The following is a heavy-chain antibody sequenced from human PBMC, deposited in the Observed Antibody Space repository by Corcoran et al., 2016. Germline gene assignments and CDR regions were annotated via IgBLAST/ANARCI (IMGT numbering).Heavy chain of an antibody. Sequence: QLQLQESGPGLVKPSETLSLTCTVSGGYISSSSYYWGWIRQPPGKGMEWIGSIYYSESTYYNPSLKSRITISVDTSKNQFSLKLSSVTAAYTAVYYCAGRVHDMDVWGQGTTVTVSS. J-gene: IGHJ6*02. CDR3: AGRVHDMDV. V-gene: IGHV4-39*01. CDR1: GGYISSSSYY. CDR2: IYYSEST.